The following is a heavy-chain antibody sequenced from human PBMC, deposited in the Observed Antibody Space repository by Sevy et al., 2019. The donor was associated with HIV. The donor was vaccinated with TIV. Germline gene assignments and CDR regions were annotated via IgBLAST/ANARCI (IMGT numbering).Heavy chain of an antibody. Sequence: GGSLRLSCAASGFTVSSNYMSWVRQAPGKGLEWVSVIYSGGSTYYADSAKGRFTISRDNSKNTLYLQMNSLRAEDTAVYYCAREPNYYDSSPAREYYFDYWGQGTLVTVSS. CDR2: IYSGGST. CDR1: GFTVSSNY. J-gene: IGHJ4*02. V-gene: IGHV3-53*01. CDR3: AREPNYYDSSPAREYYFDY. D-gene: IGHD3-22*01.